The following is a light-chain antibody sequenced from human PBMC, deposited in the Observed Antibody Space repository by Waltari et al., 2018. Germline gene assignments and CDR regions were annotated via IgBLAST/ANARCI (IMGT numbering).Light chain of an antibody. CDR2: DTT. J-gene: IGKJ3*01. CDR1: QNVNSY. V-gene: IGKV3-11*01. CDR3: QQRSNWPPVFT. Sequence: VLTQSPATLSLSPGDRATLPCGANQNVNSYLAWYQQKVGQPPRLLIQDTTNRATGIPARFSGSGSGTDFSLTNSSLEPEDFAIYYCQQRSNWPPVFTFGPGTKVDFK.